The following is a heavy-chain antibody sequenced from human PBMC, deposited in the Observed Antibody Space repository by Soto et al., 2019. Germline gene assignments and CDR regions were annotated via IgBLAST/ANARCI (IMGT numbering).Heavy chain of an antibody. D-gene: IGHD3-3*01. V-gene: IGHV4-4*03. CDR3: ARGGGDFWSGYSFDP. CDR1: GGSISSSNW. Sequence: LRRTLSLTCSVSGGSISSSNWWGWVRQPPGKGLEWIGEIYHSGSTNYNPSLKSRVTISIDKSKNQFSLKLSSVTTADTAVYYCARGGGDFWSGYSFDPWGQGTLVTVSS. J-gene: IGHJ5*02. CDR2: IYHSGST.